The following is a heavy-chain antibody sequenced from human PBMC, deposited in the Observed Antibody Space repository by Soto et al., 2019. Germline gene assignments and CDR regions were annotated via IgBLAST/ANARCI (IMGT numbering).Heavy chain of an antibody. D-gene: IGHD4-17*01. V-gene: IGHV3-23*01. Sequence: GVSLRLSWVASGFTFSTYAMSWVRQAPGKGLEWVSALTPSGGETYYADSVKGRFTISRDNSMNALYLQMNSLRIEDTAVYYCAHPRGYGVFDAYDIWGQGTMVTVSS. J-gene: IGHJ3*02. CDR2: LTPSGGET. CDR1: GFTFSTYA. CDR3: AHPRGYGVFDAYDI.